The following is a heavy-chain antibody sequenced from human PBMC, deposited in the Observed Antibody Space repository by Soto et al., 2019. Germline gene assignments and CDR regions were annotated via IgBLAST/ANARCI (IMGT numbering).Heavy chain of an antibody. J-gene: IGHJ4*02. CDR1: GFTISNYW. CDR3: AGVAV. D-gene: IGHD6-19*01. V-gene: IGHV3-7*05. Sequence: EVQLVESGGGFVQPGGSLRLSCAASGFTISNYWMSWVRQAPGKGLEWVANIKVDGSEKYYVDSVKGRFTISRDNAKNSLYLQMNSLRAEDTAVYYCAGVAVRGQGTLVTVSS. CDR2: IKVDGSEK.